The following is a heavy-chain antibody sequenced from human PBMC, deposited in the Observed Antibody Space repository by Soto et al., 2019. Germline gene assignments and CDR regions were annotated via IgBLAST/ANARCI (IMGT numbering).Heavy chain of an antibody. CDR1: GFSFSNYW. V-gene: IGHV3-7*01. CDR3: XXXXGXXXXXXXXXXNYYYYYMDV. J-gene: IGHJ6*03. Sequence: EVQLIQSGGGLVQPGGSLRLSCAASGFSFSNYWMTWVRQAPGKGLEWVANIKQDGSQTHYVDSVEGRFTISRDNAKNSLFLQMNSLRAEXXXXXXXXXXXGXXXXXXXXXXNYYYYYMDVWGIGTTVTVSS. CDR2: IKQDGSQT.